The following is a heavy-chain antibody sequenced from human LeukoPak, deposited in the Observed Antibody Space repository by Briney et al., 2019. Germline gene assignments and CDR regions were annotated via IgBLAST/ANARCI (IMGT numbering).Heavy chain of an antibody. CDR1: GYTFTSYG. CDR2: ISPYNGNT. V-gene: IGHV1-18*04. J-gene: IGHJ4*02. Sequence: GASVKVSCKASGYTFTSYGISWVRQAPGQGLEWMGWISPYNGNTNYAQKLQGRVTMTTDTSTSTAYMELRSLRSDDTAVYYCARDARYFDWLPPAYFDYWGQRTLVTVSS. CDR3: ARDARYFDWLPPAYFDY. D-gene: IGHD3-9*01.